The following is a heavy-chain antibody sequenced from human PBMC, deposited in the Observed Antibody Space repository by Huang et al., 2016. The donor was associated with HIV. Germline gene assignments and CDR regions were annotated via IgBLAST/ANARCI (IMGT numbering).Heavy chain of an antibody. CDR3: ARDATKNPRGWFDP. CDR2: INPLGSP. V-gene: IGHV4-34*02. CDR1: GGSLSGYY. D-gene: IGHD3-10*01. J-gene: IGHJ5*02. Sequence: QVHLQQWGAGLLKSAETLSLTCAVYGGSLSGYYWSWLRQTPGKGLEWIGEINPLGSPKYNPSLKSRVSISMDGSKKQFSLKLRSISDADTAVYFCARDATKNPRGWFDPWGQGTLVTVSS.